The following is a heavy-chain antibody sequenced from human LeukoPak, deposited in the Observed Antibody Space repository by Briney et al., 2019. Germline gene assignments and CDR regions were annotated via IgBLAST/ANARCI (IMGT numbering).Heavy chain of an antibody. CDR3: ARYSPTPVRGMDV. V-gene: IGHV4-59*08. J-gene: IGHJ6*02. CDR2: ISYSGST. Sequence: SETLSLTCTVSGGSMSSYYWSWIRQPPGKGLEGIGYISYSGSTNYNPSLKSQVTISVDTSKNQFSLKLSSVTAADTAVYSCARYSPTPVRGMDVWGQGTTVTVSS. D-gene: IGHD2-15*01. CDR1: GGSMSSYY.